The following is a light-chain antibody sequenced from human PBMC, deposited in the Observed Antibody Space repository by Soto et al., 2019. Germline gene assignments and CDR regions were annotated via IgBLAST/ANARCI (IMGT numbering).Light chain of an antibody. CDR2: EGS. V-gene: IGLV2-23*01. Sequence: QSVLTQPASVSGSPGQSITISCTGSSSAVGSYRLVSWYQHHPGKVPKLIIYEGSKRPSGVSNRFSGSEPDNTASLTISGLQAEDEADYYCQVWDGRSDHVVFGTGTKVTVL. CDR1: SSAVGSYRL. J-gene: IGLJ1*01. CDR3: QVWDGRSDHVV.